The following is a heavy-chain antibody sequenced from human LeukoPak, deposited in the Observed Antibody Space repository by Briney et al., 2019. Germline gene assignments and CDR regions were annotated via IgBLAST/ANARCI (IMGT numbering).Heavy chain of an antibody. J-gene: IGHJ6*03. CDR2: VDRTGSP. CDR1: GGSLRSDRHN. D-gene: IGHD2-15*01. Sequence: SETLSLTCSVSGGSLRSDRHNWAWVRQSADKGLEHIGSVDRTGSPYYNPPLKSRVTISVDTSNKQFSLNLTSVTAADTAVYYCARDLGGYPFFMDVWGKGITVTVSS. CDR3: ARDLGGYPFFMDV. V-gene: IGHV4-39*07.